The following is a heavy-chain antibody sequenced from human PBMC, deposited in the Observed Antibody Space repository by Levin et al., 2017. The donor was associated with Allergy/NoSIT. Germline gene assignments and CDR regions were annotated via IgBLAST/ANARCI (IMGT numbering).Heavy chain of an antibody. CDR1: GGSISSSNW. J-gene: IGHJ4*02. V-gene: IGHV4-4*02. D-gene: IGHD6-6*01. Sequence: PSETLSLTCAVSGGSISSSNWWSWVRQPPGKGLEWIGEIYHSGSTNYNPSLKSRVTISVDKSKNQFSLKLSSVTAADTAVYYCAILGGAMSSSPTRAGDYWGQGTLVTVSS. CDR2: IYHSGST. CDR3: AILGGAMSSSPTRAGDY.